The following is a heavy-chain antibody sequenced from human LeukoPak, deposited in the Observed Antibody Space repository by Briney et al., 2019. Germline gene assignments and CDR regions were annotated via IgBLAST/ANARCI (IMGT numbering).Heavy chain of an antibody. CDR3: AKPLYCSGGSCYSTFDC. V-gene: IGHV3-23*01. CDR1: GFTFSSYA. Sequence: GGSLRLSCAASGFTFSSYAMSWVRQAPGKGLEWVSAISGSGGSTYYADSVKGRFTISRDNSKNTLYLQMNSLRAEDTAVYYCAKPLYCSGGSCYSTFDCWGQGTLVTVSS. J-gene: IGHJ4*02. D-gene: IGHD2-15*01. CDR2: ISGSGGST.